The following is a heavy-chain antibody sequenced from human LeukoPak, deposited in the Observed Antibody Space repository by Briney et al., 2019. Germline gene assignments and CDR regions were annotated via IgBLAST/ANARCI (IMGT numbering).Heavy chain of an antibody. CDR2: ISLGGLT. CDR1: GDSIIGTHW. V-gene: IGHV4-4*02. Sequence: SETLSLTCGVPGDSIIGTHWWSWVRQPPGQGLEWIGEISLGGLTNYNPSLRSRLTMSLDESKNQVSLNLTSVTAADTAVYYDSRESRPFSPVGFCGQGTLVSVHS. CDR3: SRESRPFSPVGF. J-gene: IGHJ4*02. D-gene: IGHD2-2*01.